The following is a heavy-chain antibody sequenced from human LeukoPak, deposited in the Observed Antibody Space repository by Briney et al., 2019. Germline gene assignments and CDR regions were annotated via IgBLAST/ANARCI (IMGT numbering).Heavy chain of an antibody. CDR2: IYYSGST. CDR3: AGHSPRSSGWFGIGAFDI. D-gene: IGHD6-19*01. CDR1: GGSISSSSYY. J-gene: IGHJ3*02. V-gene: IGHV4-39*01. Sequence: SETLPLTCTVSGGSISSSSYYCGWIRQPPGKGLEWIGSIYYSGSTYYNPSLKSRVTISVDTSKNQFSLKLSSVTAADTAVYYCAGHSPRSSGWFGIGAFDIWGQGTMVTVSS.